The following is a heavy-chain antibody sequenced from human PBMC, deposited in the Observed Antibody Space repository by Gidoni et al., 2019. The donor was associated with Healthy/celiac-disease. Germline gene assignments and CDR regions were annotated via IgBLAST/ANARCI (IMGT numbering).Heavy chain of an antibody. D-gene: IGHD6-13*01. CDR3: ARQAPGPGIAIQEYFDY. CDR1: GSSLTSYG. Sequence: EVQLVQSGAEAKKTGESLKISCKGSGSSLTSYGNGWGRQMPGNGLEWRGIIYPGDSDTIYSPSFQGQVTISADKSISTAYLQWSSLKASDTAMYYCARQAPGPGIAIQEYFDYWGQGTLVTVSS. J-gene: IGHJ4*02. CDR2: IYPGDSDT. V-gene: IGHV5-51*01.